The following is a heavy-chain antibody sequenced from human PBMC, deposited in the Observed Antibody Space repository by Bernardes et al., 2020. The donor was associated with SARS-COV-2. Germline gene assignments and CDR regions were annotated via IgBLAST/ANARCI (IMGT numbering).Heavy chain of an antibody. CDR3: ARRIDY. CDR1: GFTFSNYA. V-gene: IGHV3-23*01. Sequence: GGSLRLSCAVCGFTFSNYAMDWVRQAPGKGLEWVSTISNSGGGTFYADSVKGRFTISRDNAKNTLYLQMSSLRAEDTAVYYCARRIDYWGQGTLVTVSS. CDR2: ISNSGGGT. J-gene: IGHJ4*02.